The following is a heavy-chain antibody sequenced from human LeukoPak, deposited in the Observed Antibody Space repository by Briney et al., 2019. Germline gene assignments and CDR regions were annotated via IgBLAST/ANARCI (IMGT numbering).Heavy chain of an antibody. CDR1: GFTFSNYG. D-gene: IGHD1-7*01. CDR2: ISSDGSID. CDR3: TREGLGTTFSAWFDP. V-gene: IGHV3-30*03. J-gene: IGHJ5*02. Sequence: QAGRSLRLSCAASGFTFSNYGMHWVRQAPGKGLEWVAVISSDGSIDYYTDSVRGRLTVSRDNSKNTLYLQMNSLRVEDTAVYYCTREGLGTTFSAWFDPWGQGTLVFVSS.